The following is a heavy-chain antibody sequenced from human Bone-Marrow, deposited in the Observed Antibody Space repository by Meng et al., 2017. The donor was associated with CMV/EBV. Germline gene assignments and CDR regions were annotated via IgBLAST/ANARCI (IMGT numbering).Heavy chain of an antibody. V-gene: IGHV3-48*03. Sequence: GGSLRLSCAASGFTFSSYEMNWVRQAPGKGLEWVSHIVTSGQTVHYGDSVQGRFTISRDNAKNSVYLQMNSLRAEDTALYYCARGYCSGGRCYMDVWGQGTSVTASS. J-gene: IGHJ6*03. CDR1: GFTFSSYE. D-gene: IGHD2-15*01. CDR2: IVTSGQTV. CDR3: ARGYCSGGRCYMDV.